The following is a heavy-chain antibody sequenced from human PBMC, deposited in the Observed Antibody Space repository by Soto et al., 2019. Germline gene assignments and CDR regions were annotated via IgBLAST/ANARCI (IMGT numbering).Heavy chain of an antibody. CDR3: AKDPLEIQLWPKYYFDY. D-gene: IGHD5-18*01. CDR2: ISGSGGST. CDR1: GFTFWSYA. V-gene: IGHV3-23*01. J-gene: IGHJ4*02. Sequence: AGSLGLCSAASGFTFWSYAMSWVRKAPGKGLEWVSAISGSGGSTYYADYVKGRFTISRDNSKNTLYLQMNSLRAEDTAVYYCAKDPLEIQLWPKYYFDYWGQGTLVTVSS.